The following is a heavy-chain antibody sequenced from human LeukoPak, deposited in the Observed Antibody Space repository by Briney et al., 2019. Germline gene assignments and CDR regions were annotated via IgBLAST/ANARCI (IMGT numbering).Heavy chain of an antibody. V-gene: IGHV4-34*01. J-gene: IGHJ4*02. Sequence: SETLSLTCAVYGGSFSGYFWSWIRQPPGKGLEWIGSIYYSGNTYYNASLKSQVSISIDTSKNQFSLRLTSVTAADTAVYYCARQTGSGLFILPGGQGTLVTVSS. CDR2: IYYSGNT. D-gene: IGHD3/OR15-3a*01. CDR1: GGSFSGYF. CDR3: ARQTGSGLFILP.